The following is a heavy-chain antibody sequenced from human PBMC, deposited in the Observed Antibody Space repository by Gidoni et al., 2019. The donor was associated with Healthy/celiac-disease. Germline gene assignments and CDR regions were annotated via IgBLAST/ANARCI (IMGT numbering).Heavy chain of an antibody. Sequence: EVQLVESGGGLVKPGGSLRLSCAASGFTFSSYSMNWVRQAPGKGLEWVSSISSSSSYIYYADSVKGRFTISRDNAKNSLYLQMNSLRAEDTAVYYCARDHRWSSSAPVPWFDPWGQGTLVTVSS. J-gene: IGHJ5*02. D-gene: IGHD1-26*01. CDR1: GFTFSSYS. CDR2: ISSSSSYI. V-gene: IGHV3-21*01. CDR3: ARDHRWSSSAPVPWFDP.